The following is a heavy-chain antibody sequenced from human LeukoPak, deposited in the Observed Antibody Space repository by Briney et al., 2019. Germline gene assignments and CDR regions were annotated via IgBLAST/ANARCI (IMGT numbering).Heavy chain of an antibody. Sequence: SVKVSCKASGGTFSSYAISWVRQAPGQGLEWMGGIIPIFGTANCAQKFQGRVTITADESTSTAYMELSSLRSEDTAVYYCARDLEGCSSTSCLYYWGQGTLVTVSS. CDR2: IIPIFGTA. CDR3: ARDLEGCSSTSCLYY. D-gene: IGHD2-2*01. J-gene: IGHJ4*02. CDR1: GGTFSSYA. V-gene: IGHV1-69*13.